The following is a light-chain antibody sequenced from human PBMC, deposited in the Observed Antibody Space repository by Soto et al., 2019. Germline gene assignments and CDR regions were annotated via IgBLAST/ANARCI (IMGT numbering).Light chain of an antibody. CDR3: SSYTSSSTLV. CDR1: SSDVGGYNY. Sequence: QSALTQPASVSGSPGQLSTISCTGTSSDVGGYNYVSWYQQHPGKAPKLMIYEVSKRPSGVSNRFSGSKSGNTASLTISGLQAEDEADYYCSSYTSSSTLVFGGGTKVTVL. J-gene: IGLJ2*01. CDR2: EVS. V-gene: IGLV2-14*01.